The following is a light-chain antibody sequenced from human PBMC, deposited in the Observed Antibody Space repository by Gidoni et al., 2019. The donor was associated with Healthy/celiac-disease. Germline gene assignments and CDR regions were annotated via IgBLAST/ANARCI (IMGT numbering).Light chain of an antibody. CDR2: RNN. V-gene: IGLV1-47*01. CDR3: AAWDDSLSGRGV. CDR1: SSNSGSNY. Sequence: QSVLTQPPSASGTPGQRVTIPCSGSSSNSGSNYVYWYQQPPGTAPKRLIYRNNQRPSGVPDRFSGSKSGTSASLAISGLRSEYEADYYCAAWDDSLSGRGVFGGGTKLTVL. J-gene: IGLJ2*01.